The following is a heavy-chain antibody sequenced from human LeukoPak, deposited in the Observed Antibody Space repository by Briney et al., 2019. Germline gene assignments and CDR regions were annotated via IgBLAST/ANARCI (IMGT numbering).Heavy chain of an antibody. D-gene: IGHD2-2*01. CDR3: ARVGSDCSSTSCYDYYYYYMDV. V-gene: IGHV1-18*01. J-gene: IGHJ6*03. CDR1: GYTFTSYG. Sequence: GASVKVSCKASGYTFTSYGISWVRRAPGQGLEWMGWISAYNGNTNYAQKLQGRVTMTTDTSTSTAYMELRSLRSDDTAVYYCARVGSDCSSTSCYDYYYYYMDVWGKGATVTVSS. CDR2: ISAYNGNT.